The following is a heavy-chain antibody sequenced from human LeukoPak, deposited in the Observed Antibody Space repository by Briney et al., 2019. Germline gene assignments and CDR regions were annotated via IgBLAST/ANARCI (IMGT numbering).Heavy chain of an antibody. Sequence: SQTLSRTCTVSGGSISSYYWSWIRQPPGKGLEWIGYIYYSGSTSYNPSLKSRVTISVDTSKNQFSLKLNSVTAADTAVYYCARGAPGYWGQGTLVTVSS. CDR1: GGSISSYY. J-gene: IGHJ4*02. V-gene: IGHV4-59*12. CDR2: IYYSGST. CDR3: ARGAPGY.